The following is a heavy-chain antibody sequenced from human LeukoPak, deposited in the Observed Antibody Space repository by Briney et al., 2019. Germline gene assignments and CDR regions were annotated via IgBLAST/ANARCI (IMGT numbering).Heavy chain of an antibody. CDR3: ARVRRVTGSIFDY. J-gene: IGHJ4*02. Sequence: SETLSFTCAVYGGSFSGYYWSWIHQPPGKGLEWMGDINHSGSTNYNPSLKSRVTISVDTSNNPFYLKLSSVTAADTAVYYCARVRRVTGSIFDYWGQGTLVTVSS. V-gene: IGHV4-34*01. D-gene: IGHD5-18*01. CDR2: INHSGST. CDR1: GGSFSGYY.